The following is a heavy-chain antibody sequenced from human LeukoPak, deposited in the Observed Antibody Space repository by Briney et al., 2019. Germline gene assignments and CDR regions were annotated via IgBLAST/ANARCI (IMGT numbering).Heavy chain of an antibody. CDR1: GFTFSSYW. V-gene: IGHV3-74*01. CDR2: TNTEGTST. Sequence: GSLRLSCAASGFTFSSYWMHWVRQAPGKGLVWVSRTNTEGTSTWYADSVKGRFTVSRDNSKNTVYLQMNSLRAEDTAVYYCARDSYNNVDYWGQGTRVTVSS. CDR3: ARDSYNNVDY. J-gene: IGHJ4*02. D-gene: IGHD5-24*01.